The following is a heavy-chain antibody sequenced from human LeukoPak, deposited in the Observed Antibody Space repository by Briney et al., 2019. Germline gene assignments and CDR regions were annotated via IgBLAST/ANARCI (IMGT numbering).Heavy chain of an antibody. Sequence: SETQSLTCTVSGGSISSSSYYWGWIRQPPGKGLEWIGSIYYSGSTYYNPSLKSRVTISVDTSKNQFSLKLSSVTAADTAVYYCARVVPAAYFNWFDPWGQGTLVTVSS. CDR2: IYYSGST. D-gene: IGHD2-2*01. CDR3: ARVVPAAYFNWFDP. J-gene: IGHJ5*02. V-gene: IGHV4-39*01. CDR1: GGSISSSSYY.